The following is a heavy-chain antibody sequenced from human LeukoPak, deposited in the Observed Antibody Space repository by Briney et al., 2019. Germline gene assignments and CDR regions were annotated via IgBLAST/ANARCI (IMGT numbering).Heavy chain of an antibody. CDR1: GDSVSSKNAA. Sequence: SQTLSLTCAISGDSVSSKNAAWNWIRQSPSIDLEWLGRTYYRSKWYIDYAPSVKSRITITSDTSKNQFSLQLNSVTPEDTAAYYCARLRPHRTVAGVGYSYYYMDVWGKGTTVTVSS. D-gene: IGHD6-19*01. V-gene: IGHV6-1*01. CDR2: TYYRSKWYI. CDR3: ARLRPHRTVAGVGYSYYYMDV. J-gene: IGHJ6*03.